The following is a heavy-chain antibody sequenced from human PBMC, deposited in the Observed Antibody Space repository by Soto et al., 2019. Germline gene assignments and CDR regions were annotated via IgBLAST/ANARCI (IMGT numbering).Heavy chain of an antibody. Sequence: QVQLQESGPGLVEASQTLSLTCTVSGDYISSGGYYWSWIRQRPGKGLEWIGYFYYSGDSYYNPSLQRQITISVDTSKNQFSLTLNSVTAADTALYYCARDRYGSGSYRYYFDYWGQGTLVTVSP. V-gene: IGHV4-31*01. J-gene: IGHJ4*02. CDR1: GDYISSGGYY. CDR2: FYYSGDS. D-gene: IGHD3-10*01. CDR3: ARDRYGSGSYRYYFDY.